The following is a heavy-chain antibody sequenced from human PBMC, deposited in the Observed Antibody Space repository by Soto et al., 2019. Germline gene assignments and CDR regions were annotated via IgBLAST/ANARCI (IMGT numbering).Heavy chain of an antibody. V-gene: IGHV4-61*08. CDR1: GGSIGSGGYS. CDR2: IYHSGST. CDR3: ARDPAMVRGAGGMDV. J-gene: IGHJ6*02. Sequence: SETLSLTCAVSGGSIGSGGYSWSWIRQPPGKGLEWIGYIYHSGSTNYNPSLKSRVTISVDTSKNQFSLKLSSVTAADTAVYYCARDPAMVRGAGGMDVWGQGTTVTVSS. D-gene: IGHD3-10*01.